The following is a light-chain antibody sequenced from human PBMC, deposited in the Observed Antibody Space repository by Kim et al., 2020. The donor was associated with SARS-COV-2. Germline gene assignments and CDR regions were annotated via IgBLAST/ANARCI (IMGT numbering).Light chain of an antibody. J-gene: IGLJ3*02. Sequence: QRVNISCSGSSSNIGSNYVYWYQQRPGTAPKRLIYRNNQRPSGVPDRFSGSKSGTSASLAISGLRSEDEADYYCAAWDDSLSGPRVFGGGTQLTVL. CDR3: AAWDDSLSGPRV. CDR2: RNN. CDR1: SSNIGSNY. V-gene: IGLV1-47*01.